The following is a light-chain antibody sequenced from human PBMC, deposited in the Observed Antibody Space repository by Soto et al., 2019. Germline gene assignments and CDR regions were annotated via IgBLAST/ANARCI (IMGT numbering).Light chain of an antibody. Sequence: EIVMTQSPATLSVSPGERATLSCRASQSVSSNLAWYLQKPGQAPRLLIYGASTRATGIPARFSGSGSGTEFTLTISSLQSEDFAVSYCQHYNNWPPTWTFGQGTKVEIK. V-gene: IGKV3-15*01. CDR3: QHYNNWPPTWT. CDR1: QSVSSN. CDR2: GAS. J-gene: IGKJ1*01.